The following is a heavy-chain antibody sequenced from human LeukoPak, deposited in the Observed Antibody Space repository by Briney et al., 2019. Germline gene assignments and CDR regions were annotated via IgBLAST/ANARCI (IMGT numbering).Heavy chain of an antibody. Sequence: GGSLRLSCVASGFTFSSYEMNWVRQAPGKGLEWISYISASGTGTHYADSVKGRFTVSRDNAKNSVYLQVNIPRAEDTAVYYCARDGGHYSMDVWGQGTTVTVSS. CDR2: ISASGTGT. CDR1: GFTFSSYE. CDR3: ARDGGHYSMDV. D-gene: IGHD3-16*01. V-gene: IGHV3-48*03. J-gene: IGHJ6*02.